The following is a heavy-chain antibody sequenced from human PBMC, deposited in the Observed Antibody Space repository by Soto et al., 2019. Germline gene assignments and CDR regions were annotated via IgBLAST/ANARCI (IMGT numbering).Heavy chain of an antibody. Sequence: PSETLSLTCTVSGGSVSSGSYYWSWIRQPPGKGLEWIGYIYYSGSTNYNPSLKSRVTISVDTSKNQFSLKLSSVTAADTAVYYCAGGASIVVVSFDYWGQGTLVTVSS. CDR3: AGGASIVVVSFDY. V-gene: IGHV4-61*01. CDR2: IYYSGST. CDR1: GGSVSSGSYY. J-gene: IGHJ4*02. D-gene: IGHD2-21*01.